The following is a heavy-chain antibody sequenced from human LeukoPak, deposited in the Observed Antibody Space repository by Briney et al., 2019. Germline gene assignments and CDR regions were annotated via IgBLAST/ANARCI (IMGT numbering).Heavy chain of an antibody. Sequence: PGGSLRLSCAASGFTFSSYSMNWVRQAPGKGLEWVSSISSSSSYIYYADSVKGRFTISRDNAKNSLYLQMNSLRAEDTAVYYCAKNRVLLWFGELSGWYFDYWGQGTLVTVSS. CDR3: AKNRVLLWFGELSGWYFDY. CDR1: GFTFSSYS. D-gene: IGHD3-10*01. V-gene: IGHV3-21*04. CDR2: ISSSSSYI. J-gene: IGHJ4*02.